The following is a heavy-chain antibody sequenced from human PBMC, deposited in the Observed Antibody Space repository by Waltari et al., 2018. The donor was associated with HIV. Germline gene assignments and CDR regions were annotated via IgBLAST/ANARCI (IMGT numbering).Heavy chain of an antibody. J-gene: IGHJ4*02. CDR3: AKDLWDGYKSPLDY. Sequence: QVQLVESGGGVVQPGRSLRLSCVASGFTFSNYGIPWVRQAPGKGVEWVAVISNDGTNKFYADPVKGRFTISRDNSKNTLYLQMNSLRAEDTAVYYCAKDLWDGYKSPLDYWGQGTLVTVSS. CDR1: GFTFSNYG. CDR2: ISNDGTNK. V-gene: IGHV3-30*18. D-gene: IGHD5-12*01.